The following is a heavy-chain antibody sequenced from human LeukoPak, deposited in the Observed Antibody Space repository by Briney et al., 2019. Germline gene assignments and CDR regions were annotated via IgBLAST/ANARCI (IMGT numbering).Heavy chain of an antibody. D-gene: IGHD2-15*01. CDR3: ARRYCSGGACYSGADY. CDR2: INPNSGGT. J-gene: IGHJ4*02. V-gene: IGHV1-2*02. Sequence: GASVKVSCKASGYTFTSYGISWVRQAPGQGLEWMGWINPNSGGTNFAQKFQGRVTMTRDTAISTAFMELSSLRSDDSAVYYCARRYCSGGACYSGADYWGQGTLVTVSS. CDR1: GYTFTSYG.